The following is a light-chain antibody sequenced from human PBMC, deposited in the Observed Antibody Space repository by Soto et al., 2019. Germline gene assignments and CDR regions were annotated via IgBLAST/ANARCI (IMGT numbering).Light chain of an antibody. CDR1: QSITDNY. Sequence: EIVLTQSPGTLYLSPGEKITLFCRASQSITDNYLAWYQQKPGQAPRLLIYDTFIRAAGVPNRLSGSGSVTDFTLTISRLEPEDFGIYYCQLYGSPPPWTFGQGTKVDI. J-gene: IGKJ1*01. V-gene: IGKV3-20*01. CDR3: QLYGSPPPWT. CDR2: DTF.